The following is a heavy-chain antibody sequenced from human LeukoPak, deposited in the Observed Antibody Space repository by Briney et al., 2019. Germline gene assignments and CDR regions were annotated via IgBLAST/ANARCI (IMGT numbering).Heavy chain of an antibody. V-gene: IGHV4-59*01. CDR2: IYYSGST. D-gene: IGHD6-13*01. Sequence: SVTLSLTCTVSCGSISSYYWSWIRQPPGKGLEWIGYIYYSGSTNYNPSLKSRVTISVDTSKNQFSLKLSSVTAADTAVYYCARGLSQQQLADENYYYYYMDVWGKGTTVTVSS. CDR1: CGSISSYY. CDR3: ARGLSQQQLADENYYYYYMDV. J-gene: IGHJ6*03.